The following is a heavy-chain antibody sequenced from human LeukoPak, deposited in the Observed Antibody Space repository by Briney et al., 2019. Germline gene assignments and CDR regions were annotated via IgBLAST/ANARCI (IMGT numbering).Heavy chain of an antibody. CDR1: GGSISSSSYY. CDR3: ARDDDYSNYRWLDP. V-gene: IGHV4-39*07. Sequence: SETLSLTCTVSGGSISSSSYYWGWIRQPPGKGLEWIGSIYYSGSTYYNPSLKSRVTISVDTSKNQFSLKLSSVTAADTAVYYCARDDDYSNYRWLDPWGQGTLVTVSS. J-gene: IGHJ5*02. D-gene: IGHD4-11*01. CDR2: IYYSGST.